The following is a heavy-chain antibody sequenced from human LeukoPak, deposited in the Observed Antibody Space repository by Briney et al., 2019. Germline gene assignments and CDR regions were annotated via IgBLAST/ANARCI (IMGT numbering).Heavy chain of an antibody. CDR3: TRDLGVTAKDPFEY. V-gene: IGHV1-18*01. CDR1: GDRSSTYG. D-gene: IGHD3-10*01. J-gene: IGHJ4*02. Sequence: GASVTVSRKISGDRSSTYGINWVRQAPGQGLEWLGGINRNNGKTKYGQKFQGRVTMTRDTDTTTYYMEMRSLRSDDTAIYYCTRDLGVTAKDPFEYWGQGTLVTVTS. CDR2: INRNNGKT.